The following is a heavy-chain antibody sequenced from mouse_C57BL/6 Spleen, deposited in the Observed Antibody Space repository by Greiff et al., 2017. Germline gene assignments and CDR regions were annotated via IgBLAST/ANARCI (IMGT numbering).Heavy chain of an antibody. CDR1: GFPFSSYT. Sequence: DVKLVESGGGLVKPGGSLKLSCAASGFPFSSYTMSWVRQTPEKRLEWVATISGGGGNTYYPDSVKGRFTISRDNAKNTLYLQMSSLRSEDTALYYCARKSPPTWFAYWGQGTLVTVSA. CDR3: ARKSPPTWFAY. CDR2: ISGGGGNT. J-gene: IGHJ3*01. V-gene: IGHV5-9*01.